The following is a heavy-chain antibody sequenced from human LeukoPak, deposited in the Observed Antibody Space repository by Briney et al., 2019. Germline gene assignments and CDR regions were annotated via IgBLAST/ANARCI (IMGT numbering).Heavy chain of an antibody. CDR1: GDFITAYY. D-gene: IGHD3/OR15-3a*01. J-gene: IGHJ4*02. CDR3: ARQTGSGLFILP. V-gene: IGHV4-59*04. Sequence: NPSETLSLTCTVSGDFITAYYWSWIRQPPGKGLEWIGSIYYSGNTYYNASLKSQVSISIDTSKNQFSLKLTSVTAADTAVYYCARQTGSGLFILPGGQGTLVTVSS. CDR2: IYYSGNT.